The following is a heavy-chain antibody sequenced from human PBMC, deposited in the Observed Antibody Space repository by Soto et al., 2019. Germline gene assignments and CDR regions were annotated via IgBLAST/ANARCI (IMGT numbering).Heavy chain of an antibody. CDR2: IYYSGST. CDR1: GGSFSSYY. V-gene: IGHV4-59*01. Sequence: ASETLSLTCAVYGGSFSSYYWSWIRQPPGKGLEWIGYIYYSGSTNYNPSLKSRVTISVDTSKNQFSLKLSSVTAADTAVYYCARVSRDAYNPRPDYFHYWGQGTLVTVSS. CDR3: ARVSRDAYNPRPDYFHY. J-gene: IGHJ4*02. D-gene: IGHD1-1*01.